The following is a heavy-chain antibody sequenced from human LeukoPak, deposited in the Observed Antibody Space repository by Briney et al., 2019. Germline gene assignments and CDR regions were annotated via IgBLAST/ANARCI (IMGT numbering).Heavy chain of an antibody. CDR1: GDSVSSDTTS. CDR2: TYYRSKWYN. D-gene: IGHD5-18*01. Sequence: SQTLSLTCAISGDSVSSDTTSWNWIRQSPSRGLEWLGRTYYRSKWYNDYAVSVKSRITINPDTSKNQFSLQLNSVTPEDTAVYYCARATRGDTTKSFDLWGRGTLVTVSS. V-gene: IGHV6-1*01. CDR3: ARATRGDTTKSFDL. J-gene: IGHJ2*01.